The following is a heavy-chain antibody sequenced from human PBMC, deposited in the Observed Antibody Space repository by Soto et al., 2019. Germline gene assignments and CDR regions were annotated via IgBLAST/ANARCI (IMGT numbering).Heavy chain of an antibody. D-gene: IGHD3-10*01. CDR3: ARQTCGSGIYYMDV. Sequence: SETLSLTCTVSNGSITSAIYYWGWIRQPPGKGLEWIGSIYHSERTNYNPSLKSRVTISVDTSKNQFSLKLSSVTAADTAVYYCARQTCGSGIYYMDVWVKRTTVTVSS. J-gene: IGHJ6*03. CDR1: NGSITSAIYY. V-gene: IGHV4-39*01. CDR2: IYHSERT.